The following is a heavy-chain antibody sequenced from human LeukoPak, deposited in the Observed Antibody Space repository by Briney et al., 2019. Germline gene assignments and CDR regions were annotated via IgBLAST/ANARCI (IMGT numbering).Heavy chain of an antibody. D-gene: IGHD3-9*01. CDR3: ARSRNYDILAGYSYYFDY. J-gene: IGHJ4*02. CDR2: IIPILGIA. Sequence: SVKVSCKASGGTFSSYTISWVRQAPGQGLEWMGRIIPILGIANYAQKFQGRVTITADKSTSTAYMELNSLRSEDTAVYYCARSRNYDILAGYSYYFDYWGQGTLVTVSS. V-gene: IGHV1-69*02. CDR1: GGTFSSYT.